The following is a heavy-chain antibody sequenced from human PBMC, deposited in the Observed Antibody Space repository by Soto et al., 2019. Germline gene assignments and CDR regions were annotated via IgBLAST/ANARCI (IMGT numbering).Heavy chain of an antibody. V-gene: IGHV1-18*01. Sequence: QVQLEQSGVEVKKPGASVRVACKTSASIFTRYGFSWVRQAPGQGLEWMGWISAYNGDTKYAQNLQGRVTMTTDTSTRTAYMELRTLRIDDTAVYYCTSDYGDENSWGQGTLVTVSS. CDR2: ISAYNGDT. D-gene: IGHD4-17*01. CDR1: ASIFTRYG. CDR3: TSDYGDENS. J-gene: IGHJ4*02.